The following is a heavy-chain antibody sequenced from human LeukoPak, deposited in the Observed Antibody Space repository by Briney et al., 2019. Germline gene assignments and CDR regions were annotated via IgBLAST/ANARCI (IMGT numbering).Heavy chain of an antibody. V-gene: IGHV4-30-2*01. Sequence: PSETLSLTCAVSGGSISSSGYSWSWIRQPPGKGLEWIGYIYHSGSTYYNPSLKSRVTISVDRSKNQFSLKLSSVTAADTAVYYCARGTMVRGLLDYFDYWGQGTLVTVSS. CDR1: GGSISSSGYS. CDR2: IYHSGST. CDR3: ARGTMVRGLLDYFDY. D-gene: IGHD3-10*01. J-gene: IGHJ4*02.